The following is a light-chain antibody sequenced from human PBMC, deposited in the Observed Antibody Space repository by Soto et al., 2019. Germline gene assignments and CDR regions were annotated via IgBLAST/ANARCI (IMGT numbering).Light chain of an antibody. CDR3: QHYYNVPPT. CDR1: QSVLSSSDNRNY. J-gene: IGKJ1*01. V-gene: IGKV4-1*01. Sequence: DIVMTQSPDSLTVSLGERATINCKSSQSVLSSSDNRNYLAWYQHKPGQPPKMLIYWASTRYSGVPDRFSGSGSGTDFTLTISSLQAEDVAVYYCQHYYNVPPTFGQGTKVEIK. CDR2: WAS.